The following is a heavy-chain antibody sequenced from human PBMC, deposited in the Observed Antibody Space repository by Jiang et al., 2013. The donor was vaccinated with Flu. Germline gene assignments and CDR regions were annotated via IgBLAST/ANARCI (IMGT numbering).Heavy chain of an antibody. V-gene: IGHV3-33*01. CDR2: IWYDGSKK. CDR3: ARDNDADWYFDL. Sequence: VQLVESGGGVAQPGMSLRLSCAASGFTFSRYGMHWVRQAPGKGLEWVAIIWYDGSKKFYTDSVTGRFTISRDNSNNTVYLQMDSLRAEDTAVYYCARDNDADWYFDLVGPGHPGHRLL. D-gene: IGHD1-1*01. J-gene: IGHJ2*01. CDR1: GFTFSRYG.